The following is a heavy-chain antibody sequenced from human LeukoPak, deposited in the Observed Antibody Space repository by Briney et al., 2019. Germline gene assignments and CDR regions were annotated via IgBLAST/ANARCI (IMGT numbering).Heavy chain of an antibody. J-gene: IGHJ6*03. D-gene: IGHD1-1*01. CDR2: IDWDDDK. CDR3: ARTPNFYYYMDV. V-gene: IGHV2-70*04. Sequence: SGPALVKPTQTLTLTCTFSGFSLSTSGMRVNWIRQPPGKALEWLARIDWDDDKFYSTSLKTRLTISKDTSKNQVVLTMTNMDPVDTAMYYCARTPNFYYYMDVWGKGTTVTVSS. CDR1: GFSLSTSGMR.